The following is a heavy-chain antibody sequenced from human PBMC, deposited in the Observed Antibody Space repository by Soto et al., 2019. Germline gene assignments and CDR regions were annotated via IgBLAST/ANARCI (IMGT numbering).Heavy chain of an antibody. J-gene: IGHJ6*02. CDR2: MNPNSGNT. CDR3: ARGGYSSSWYDPYYYYGMDV. Sequence: ASVKVSCKASGYTFTSYDINWVRQATGQGLEWMGWMNPNSGNTGYAQKFQGRVTMTRNTSISTAYIELSSLRSEDTAVYYCARGGYSSSWYDPYYYYGMDVWGQGTTVTVSS. D-gene: IGHD6-13*01. V-gene: IGHV1-8*01. CDR1: GYTFTSYD.